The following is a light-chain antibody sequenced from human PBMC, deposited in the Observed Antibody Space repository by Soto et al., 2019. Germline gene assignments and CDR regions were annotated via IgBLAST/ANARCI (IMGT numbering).Light chain of an antibody. CDR2: GAS. CDR1: QSVSSSY. Sequence: VLTQSPGTLSLTPGERATLSCRASQSVSSSYLALYQQKPRQPPRLLTYGASTRATGIPTMFSGSGSGTDFSLISSILEPEYAADYYWQQRSNWITFGQGTRLEI. CDR3: QQRSNWIT. J-gene: IGKJ5*01. V-gene: IGKV3D-20*02.